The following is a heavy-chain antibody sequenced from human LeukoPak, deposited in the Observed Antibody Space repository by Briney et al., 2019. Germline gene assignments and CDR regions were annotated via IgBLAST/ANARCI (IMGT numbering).Heavy chain of an antibody. CDR3: ARDRYSVGIMPDAFDI. D-gene: IGHD2-15*01. V-gene: IGHV3-48*03. CDR2: ISSSGSTI. CDR1: GFTFSSYE. Sequence: PGGSLRLSCAASGFTFSSYEMNWVRQAPGKGLEWVSYISSSGSTIYYADSVKGRFTISRDNAKNSLYLQMNSLRAEDTAVYYCARDRYSVGIMPDAFDIWGQGTMVTVSS. J-gene: IGHJ3*02.